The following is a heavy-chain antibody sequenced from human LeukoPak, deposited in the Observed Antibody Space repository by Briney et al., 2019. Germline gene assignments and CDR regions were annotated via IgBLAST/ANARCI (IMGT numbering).Heavy chain of an antibody. J-gene: IGHJ4*02. CDR1: GFTLSNSW. D-gene: IGHD3-10*01. V-gene: IGHV3-30*03. CDR2: TSSDLNVK. Sequence: PGGSLRLSCAVSGFTLSNSWMHWVRQAPGKGLEWVAVTSSDLNVKLYADSVKGRFTISRDNSRSTLYLQMNSLRPEDTAIYYCAREGYYGSGSPPSLYFDYWGQGTLVTVSS. CDR3: AREGYYGSGSPPSLYFDY.